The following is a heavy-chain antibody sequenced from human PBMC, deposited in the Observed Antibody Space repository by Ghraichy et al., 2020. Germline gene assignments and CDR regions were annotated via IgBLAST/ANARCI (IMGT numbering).Heavy chain of an antibody. V-gene: IGHV3-21*01. CDR2: ISSSSSYI. Sequence: GESLNISCAASGFTFSSYSMNWVRQAPGKGLEWVSSISSSSSYIYYADSVKGRFTISRDNAKNSLYLQMNSLRAEDTAVYYCARDPHSSSWSYYYYGMDVWGQGTTVTVSS. CDR3: ARDPHSSSWSYYYYGMDV. D-gene: IGHD6-13*01. J-gene: IGHJ6*02. CDR1: GFTFSSYS.